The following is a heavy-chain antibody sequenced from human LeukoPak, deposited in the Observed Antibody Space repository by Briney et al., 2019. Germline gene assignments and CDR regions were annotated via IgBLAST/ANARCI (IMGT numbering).Heavy chain of an antibody. CDR3: AREGGAAAGYFDY. V-gene: IGHV3-21*01. D-gene: IGHD6-13*01. J-gene: IGHJ4*02. CDR1: GFTFSSYS. CDR2: ISSSSSYI. Sequence: PGGSLRLSCAASGFTFSSYSMNWVRQAPGKGLEWVSSISSSSSYIYYADSVKGRFTISRDNAKNSLYLQMNSLRAEDTAVYYCAREGGAAAGYFDYWGQGTLVTVSS.